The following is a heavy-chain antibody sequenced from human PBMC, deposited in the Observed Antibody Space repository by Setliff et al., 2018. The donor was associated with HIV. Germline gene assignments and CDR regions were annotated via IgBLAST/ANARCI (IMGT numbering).Heavy chain of an antibody. D-gene: IGHD5-12*01. J-gene: IGHJ4*02. CDR2: INTNSGYT. V-gene: IGHV1-18*01. CDR3: ARGKPWLRFLDY. CDR1: GYTFNNYG. Sequence: ASVKVSCKASGYTFNNYGISWVRQAPGQGLEWMGWINTNSGYTNYAQNVQGRVTVTMDTSTSTAYMELRSLKSDDTAVYYCARGKPWLRFLDYWGQGTLVTVSS.